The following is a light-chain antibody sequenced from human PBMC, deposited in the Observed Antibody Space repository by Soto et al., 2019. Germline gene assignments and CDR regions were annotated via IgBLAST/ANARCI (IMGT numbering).Light chain of an antibody. Sequence: EIVLTQSPGTLSLFPGERATLSCRASQSLSTRYFAWYQQPPGQAPRLLFYGASSRATGIPDRCSGSGAGTDFTLTSSRQEPEDCAVYYWQQYGSSPTFGQGTRLEIK. V-gene: IGKV3-20*01. CDR2: GAS. CDR3: QQYGSSPT. CDR1: QSLSTRY. J-gene: IGKJ5*01.